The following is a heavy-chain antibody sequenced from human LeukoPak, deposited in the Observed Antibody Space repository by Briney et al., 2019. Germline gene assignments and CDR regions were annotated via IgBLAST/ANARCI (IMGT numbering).Heavy chain of an antibody. Sequence: SETLSLTCTVSGGSISSSSYYWGWIRQPPGKGLEWIGTIYYSESTYYNPSLKSRVTISVDTSKNQFSLKLSSVTAADTAVYYCARHKDYYYSYMDVWGKGTTVTISS. CDR2: IYYSEST. V-gene: IGHV4-39*01. CDR1: GGSISSSSYY. J-gene: IGHJ6*03. CDR3: ARHKDYYYSYMDV.